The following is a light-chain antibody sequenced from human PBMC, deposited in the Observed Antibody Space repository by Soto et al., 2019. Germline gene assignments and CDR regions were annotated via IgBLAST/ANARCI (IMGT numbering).Light chain of an antibody. J-gene: IGKJ5*01. CDR3: MKGTHWPIN. V-gene: IGKV2-30*02. Sequence: VVITHSPLARPVTLVQAAPTSGMPNRILVHCDGVASFSWFQQRPGRSPRRLIYKVSNRDSGVPARFSGSGSGTVFALKISRVEAEDVGVYYCMKGTHWPINFGQGTRLEIK. CDR1: RILVHCDGVAS. CDR2: KVS.